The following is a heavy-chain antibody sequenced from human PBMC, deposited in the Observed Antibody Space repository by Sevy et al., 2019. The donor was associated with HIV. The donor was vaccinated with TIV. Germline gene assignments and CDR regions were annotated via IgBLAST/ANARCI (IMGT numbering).Heavy chain of an antibody. CDR3: ARDLPSAVTLPFYYYGLHV. V-gene: IGHV3-30*04. CDR2: ISSDGSSE. D-gene: IGHD4-17*01. Sequence: GGSLRLSCAASGFTFNIYVIHWVRQAPGKGLEWVAVISSDGSSEYYAHSVKGRFTISRDNSKNTLYLQMNSLRAEDTAVYYCARDLPSAVTLPFYYYGLHVWGQGTTVTVSS. CDR1: GFTFNIYV. J-gene: IGHJ6*02.